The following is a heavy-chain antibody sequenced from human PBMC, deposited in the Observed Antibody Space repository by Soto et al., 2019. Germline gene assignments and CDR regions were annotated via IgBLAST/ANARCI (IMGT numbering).Heavy chain of an antibody. CDR3: TRLIYDSRLNYFYFDL. J-gene: IGHJ4*02. V-gene: IGHV4-4*02. CDR1: VGSISGRNW. Sequence: SETLSLTCLVSVGSISGRNWWSFVRQAPGKGLEWIGEVFHSGDTTYSPSLRSRVTISVDKSKNQFSLNLNSVTAADTAVYYCTRLIYDSRLNYFYFDLWGQGALVTVSS. D-gene: IGHD3-22*01. CDR2: VFHSGDT.